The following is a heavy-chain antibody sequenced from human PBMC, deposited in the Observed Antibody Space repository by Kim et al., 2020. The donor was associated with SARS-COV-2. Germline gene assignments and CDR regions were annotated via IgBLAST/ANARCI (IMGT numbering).Heavy chain of an antibody. V-gene: IGHV3-7*01. Sequence: GGSLRLSCAASGFTFSSYWMSWVRQAPGKGLEWVANIKQDGTETDYADSVKGRFTISRDNAKNTLYLQMNSLRVEDTALYYCARVGFYWLCSRFWGQGT. J-gene: IGHJ1*01. D-gene: IGHD2-2*01. CDR3: ARVGFYWLCSRF. CDR2: IKQDGTET. CDR1: GFTFSSYW.